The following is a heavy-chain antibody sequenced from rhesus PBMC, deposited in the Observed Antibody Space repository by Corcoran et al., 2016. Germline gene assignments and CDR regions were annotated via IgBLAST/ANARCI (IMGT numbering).Heavy chain of an antibody. CDR2: LSPLNSDT. D-gene: IGHD2-39*01. J-gene: IGHJ4*01. Sequence: EVQLVQSGAEVKRPGESLKISCKASGYSFTSYWITWVRQMPGKGLEWVGALSPLNSDTQYPPSFPGHVIVSADKSISNTYLQWSSLTASDTATYYCVKDLWTWSGFDYWGRGVLVTVSS. V-gene: IGHV5-43*02. CDR1: GYSFTSYW. CDR3: VKDLWTWSGFDY.